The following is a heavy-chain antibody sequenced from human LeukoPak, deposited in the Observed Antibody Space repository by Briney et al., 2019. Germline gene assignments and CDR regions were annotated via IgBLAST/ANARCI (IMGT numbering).Heavy chain of an antibody. CDR1: GFTFSSYE. CDR3: TRVRVSVWFGDSIDAFDI. V-gene: IGHV3-49*04. Sequence: GGSLTLSCAASGFTFSSYEMSWVRQAPGKGLEWVGFIRSEPYGGTTESAESVKGRFTISRDDSKSIAYLQMSSLKTEDTAVYYCTRVRVSVWFGDSIDAFDIWGQGTMVTVSS. D-gene: IGHD3-10*01. J-gene: IGHJ3*02. CDR2: IRSEPYGGTT.